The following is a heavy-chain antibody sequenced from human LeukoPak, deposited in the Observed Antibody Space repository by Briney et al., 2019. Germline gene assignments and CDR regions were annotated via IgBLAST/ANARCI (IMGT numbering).Heavy chain of an antibody. Sequence: PQASVKVSCKASGYTFTSYYIFWVRQAPGQGLEWMGIINPSTGSTSYSQKFQGRVTVTRDMSTSTVYMELSSLRSEDTAFYYCARGVHVRVYDSNPHYGHYWGQGTLVTVSS. CDR3: ARGVHVRVYDSNPHYGHY. CDR2: INPSTGST. J-gene: IGHJ4*02. D-gene: IGHD3-22*01. V-gene: IGHV1-46*01. CDR1: GYTFTSYY.